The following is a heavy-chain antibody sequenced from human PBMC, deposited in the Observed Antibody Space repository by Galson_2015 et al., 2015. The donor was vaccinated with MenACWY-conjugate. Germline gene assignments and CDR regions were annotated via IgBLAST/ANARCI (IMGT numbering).Heavy chain of an antibody. CDR2: IYDSGTT. Sequence: QVQLQESGPGLVKPSETLSLTCTVSGGSASSSGYYWTWIRQPPGKGLEWIGLIYDSGTTKYNPSLKGRVTISLDTSKNQVSLKLSSVTAADTAVYYCAREFSYWGQGTLATVSS. CDR1: GGSASSSGYY. J-gene: IGHJ4*02. CDR3: AREFSY. D-gene: IGHD2/OR15-2a*01. V-gene: IGHV4-61*08.